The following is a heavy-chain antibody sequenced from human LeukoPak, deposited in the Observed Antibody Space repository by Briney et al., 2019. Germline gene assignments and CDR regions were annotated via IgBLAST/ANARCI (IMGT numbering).Heavy chain of an antibody. Sequence: GGSLRPSWPAAGFTFSSFARHWVRQAQGKGLEWGAVISYDGSNKYSADSVKGRFTISRDNSKNTLYLQMNSLRAEDTAVYYCAREGGITMIVVVIGYWGQGTLVTVSS. D-gene: IGHD3-22*01. J-gene: IGHJ4*02. CDR3: AREGGITMIVVVIGY. CDR2: ISYDGSNK. V-gene: IGHV3-30-3*01. CDR1: GFTFSSFA.